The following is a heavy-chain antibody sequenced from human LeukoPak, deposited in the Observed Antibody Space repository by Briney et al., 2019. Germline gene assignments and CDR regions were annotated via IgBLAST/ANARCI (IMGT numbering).Heavy chain of an antibody. Sequence: PSETLSLTCTVSGDSISSYYWSWIRPPPGKGLEWIGYIYYSGSTNYNPSLKSRVTISVDTSKNQFSLKLSSVTAADTAVYYCARRNVYSSSWDYFDYWGQGTLVTVSS. J-gene: IGHJ4*02. CDR3: ARRNVYSSSWDYFDY. CDR2: IYYSGST. V-gene: IGHV4-59*08. D-gene: IGHD6-13*01. CDR1: GDSISSYY.